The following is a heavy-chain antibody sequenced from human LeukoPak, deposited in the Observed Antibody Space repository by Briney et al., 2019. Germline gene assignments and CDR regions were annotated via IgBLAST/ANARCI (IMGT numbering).Heavy chain of an antibody. J-gene: IGHJ3*02. CDR3: ASGRNVGITGTTGAFDI. CDR1: GFTFSSYS. V-gene: IGHV3-21*01. Sequence: GGPLRLSCAASGFTFSSYSMNWVRQAPGKGLEWVSSITSSSSYIYYADSVKGRFTISRDNAKNSLYLQMNSLGDEDTAVYYCASGRNVGITGTTGAFDIWGQGTMVTVSS. CDR2: ITSSSSYI. D-gene: IGHD1-7*01.